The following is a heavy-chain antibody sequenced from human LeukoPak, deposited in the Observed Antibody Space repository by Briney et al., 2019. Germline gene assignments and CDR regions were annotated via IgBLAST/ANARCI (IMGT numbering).Heavy chain of an antibody. V-gene: IGHV3-7*01. CDR3: ARAKYGVLWFGELFDY. D-gene: IGHD3-10*01. J-gene: IGHJ4*02. Sequence: GGSLRLSCAASGFTFSSYSMNWVRQAPGKGLEWVANIKEDGSEKYYVDSVKGRFTISRDNAKNSLYLQMNSLRAEDTAVYYCARAKYGVLWFGELFDYWGQGTLVTVSS. CDR1: GFTFSSYS. CDR2: IKEDGSEK.